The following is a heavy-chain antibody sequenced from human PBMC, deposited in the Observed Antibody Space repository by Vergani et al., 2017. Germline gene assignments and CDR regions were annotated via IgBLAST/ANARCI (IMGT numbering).Heavy chain of an antibody. CDR1: GFTFSSYG. V-gene: IGHV3-33*08. CDR3: ARGSGDYGDYRAFDI. CDR2: IWYDGSNK. J-gene: IGHJ3*02. D-gene: IGHD4-17*01. Sequence: VQLVESGGVVVQPGGSLRLSCAASGFTFSSYGMHWVRQAPGKGLEWVAVIWYDGSNKYYADSVKGRFTISRDNSKNTLYLQMNSLRAEDTAVYYCARGSGDYGDYRAFDIWGQGTMVTVSS.